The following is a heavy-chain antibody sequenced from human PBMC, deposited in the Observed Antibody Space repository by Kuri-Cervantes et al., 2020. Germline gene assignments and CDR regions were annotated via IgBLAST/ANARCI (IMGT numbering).Heavy chain of an antibody. D-gene: IGHD3-10*01. CDR2: ISTSSRTI. CDR3: ARLLRGVINWFDP. V-gene: IGHV3-48*01. Sequence: GESLKISCAASGFTFSSYSMNWVRQAPGKGLEWVSYISTSSRTIYYADSVKGRFTISRDNAKNSLYLQMNGLRAEDTAVYYCARLLRGVINWFDPWGQGTLVTVSS. CDR1: GFTFSSYS. J-gene: IGHJ5*02.